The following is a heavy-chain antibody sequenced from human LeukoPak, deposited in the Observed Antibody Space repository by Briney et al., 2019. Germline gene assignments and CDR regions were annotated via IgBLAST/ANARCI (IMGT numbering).Heavy chain of an antibody. CDR1: GYSFSNYW. J-gene: IGHJ4*02. Sequence: GESLKISCKGSGYSFSNYWIGWGRQMPGKGLEWMGIIYPGDSDVRYSPSFQGQVTISADKSISTAYLQWSSLQASDTAMYYCARQGYNSTWDRYLAYWGQGTQVTVSS. V-gene: IGHV5-51*01. D-gene: IGHD6-13*01. CDR2: IYPGDSDV. CDR3: ARQGYNSTWDRYLAY.